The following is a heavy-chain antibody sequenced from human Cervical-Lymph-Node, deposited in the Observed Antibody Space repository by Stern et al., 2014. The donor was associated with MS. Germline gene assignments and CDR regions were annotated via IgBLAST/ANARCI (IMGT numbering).Heavy chain of an antibody. CDR2: IKQEGSEK. CDR1: GFTFRSYW. J-gene: IGHJ6*02. V-gene: IGHV3-7*01. CDR3: ARVQKYTSGWYGLNTGYGMDV. Sequence: EVQLEESGGGLVQPGGSLRLSCEVSGFTFRSYWMSWVRQAPGKGLEWVANIKQEGSEKYYVESVKGRFTISRDNAKNALYLQMNSLRVEDTAVYYCARVQKYTSGWYGLNTGYGMDVWGQGTTVTVSS. D-gene: IGHD6-19*01.